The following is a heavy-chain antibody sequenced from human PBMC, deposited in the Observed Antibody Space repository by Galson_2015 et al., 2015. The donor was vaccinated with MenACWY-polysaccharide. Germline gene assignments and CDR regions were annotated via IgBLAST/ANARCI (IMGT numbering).Heavy chain of an antibody. J-gene: IGHJ4*02. V-gene: IGHV1-69*13. Sequence: SVKVSCKASGGTFSSYAISWVRQAPGKGLEWMGGIVTTFGTANYAQKFQGRVMITADEYKSTAYMELSSLRSEDTAVYYCARGRVIDPSGADYWGQGTLVTVSS. D-gene: IGHD2/OR15-2a*01. CDR1: GGTFSSYA. CDR3: ARGRVIDPSGADY. CDR2: IVTTFGTA.